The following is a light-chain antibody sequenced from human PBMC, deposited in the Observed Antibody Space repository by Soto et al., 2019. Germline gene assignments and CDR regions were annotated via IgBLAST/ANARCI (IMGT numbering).Light chain of an antibody. CDR3: CSYAGSSTP. J-gene: IGLJ3*02. V-gene: IGLV2-23*01. Sequence: QSALTQPASVSGSPGQSITISCTGTSSGVGSYNLVSWYQQHPGKAPKLMIYEGSKRPSGVSNRFSGSKSGNTASLTISGLQAEDEADYYCCSYAGSSTPFGGGTKLTVL. CDR1: SSGVGSYNL. CDR2: EGS.